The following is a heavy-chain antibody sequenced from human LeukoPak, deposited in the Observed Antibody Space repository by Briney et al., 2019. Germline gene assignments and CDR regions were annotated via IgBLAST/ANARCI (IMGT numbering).Heavy chain of an antibody. CDR2: ISNSGHSI. V-gene: IGHV3-11*01. Sequence: SGGPLRLSCAASVFLFRDWFVSWIRQSPGTGREWVSYISNSGHSIYYADSVKGRFTISRDHAKKTVNLQMNSLSAEDTPIYYCARGHFGLDVWGQGTTVTVSS. CDR1: VFLFRDWF. CDR3: ARGHFGLDV. J-gene: IGHJ6*02.